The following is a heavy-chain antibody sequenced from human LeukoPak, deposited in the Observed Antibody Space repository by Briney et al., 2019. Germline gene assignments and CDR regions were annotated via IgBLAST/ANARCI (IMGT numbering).Heavy chain of an antibody. CDR2: IQYDGSNK. D-gene: IGHD3-22*01. J-gene: IGHJ2*01. V-gene: IGHV3-30*12. CDR1: GFTFNNYG. Sequence: GGSLRLSCAASGFTFNNYGMYWVRQAPGKGLEWVTLIQYDGSNKYYADSVKGRFTISRDNSKNTLYLQLNSLTADDTAVYYCARDFGWSLSTGYRPPPLSWYFDLWGRGTLVTVSS. CDR3: ARDFGWSLSTGYRPPPLSWYFDL.